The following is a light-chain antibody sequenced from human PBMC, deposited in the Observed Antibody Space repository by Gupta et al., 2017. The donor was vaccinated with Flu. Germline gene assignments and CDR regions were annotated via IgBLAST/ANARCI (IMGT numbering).Light chain of an antibody. CDR1: DSNIGAGYK. J-gene: IGLJ3*02. CDR3: QSYGRRLSGWV. V-gene: IGLV1-40*01. CDR2: DNT. Sequence: HSELTQPPSVSGPPGQRVTIPCSGTDSNIGAGYKVNWYQQFPGSPPKVVIFDNTNRPSGVPARFSGSKSHTAASLAITGLQAEDGADYYCQSYGRRLSGWVFGGGTKLTVL.